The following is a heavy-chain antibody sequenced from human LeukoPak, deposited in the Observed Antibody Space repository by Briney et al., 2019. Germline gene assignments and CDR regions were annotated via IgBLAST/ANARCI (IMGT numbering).Heavy chain of an antibody. CDR1: GFTFSSYS. Sequence: TGRSLRLSCAASGFTFSSYSMNWVRQAPGKGLEWVSSISSSSSYIYYADSVKGRFTISRDNAKNSLYLQMNSLRAEDTAVYYCARDSRRSFDPWGQGTLVTVSS. CDR2: ISSSSSYI. J-gene: IGHJ5*02. V-gene: IGHV3-21*01. CDR3: ARDSRRSFDP. D-gene: IGHD3-3*01.